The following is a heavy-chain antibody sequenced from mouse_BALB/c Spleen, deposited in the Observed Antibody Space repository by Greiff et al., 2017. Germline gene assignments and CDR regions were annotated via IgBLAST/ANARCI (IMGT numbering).Heavy chain of an antibody. V-gene: IGHV1-82*01. CDR2: IYPGDGDT. CDR3: AREIYHGNSRYFDV. Sequence: VQLQQSGPELVKPGASVKISCKASGYAFSSSWMNWVKQRPGQGLEWIGRIYPGDGDTNYNGKFKGKATLTADKSSSTAYMQLSSLTSVDSAVYFCAREIYHGNSRYFDVWGAGTTVTVSS. CDR1: GYAFSSSW. D-gene: IGHD2-1*01. J-gene: IGHJ1*01.